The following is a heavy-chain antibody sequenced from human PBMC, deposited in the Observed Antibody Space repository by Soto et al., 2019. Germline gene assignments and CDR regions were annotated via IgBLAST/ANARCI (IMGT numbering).Heavy chain of an antibody. CDR1: GFTFSSYW. V-gene: IGHV3-74*01. Sequence: GGSLRLSCAASGFTFSSYWMHWVRQAPGKGLVWVSRINSDGNDQYYADSVKGRFTISRDNSKNTLYLQMNSLRIEDAAVYYCAKVRSAMNAPYQEYFQRWGQGTLVTVSS. J-gene: IGHJ1*01. D-gene: IGHD2-2*01. CDR2: INSDGNDQ. CDR3: AKVRSAMNAPYQEYFQR.